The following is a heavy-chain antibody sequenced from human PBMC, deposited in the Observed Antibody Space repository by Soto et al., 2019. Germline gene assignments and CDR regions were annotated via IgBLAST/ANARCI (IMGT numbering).Heavy chain of an antibody. CDR3: ARANIVVVVAATVSWFDP. CDR2: IKHSGST. Sequence: QVQLQQWGAGLLKPSETLSLTCAVYGGSFSGYYWSWIRQPPGKGLEWIGEIKHSGSTNYNPSLKSLVTISVDTSKNQFSLKLSSVTAADTAVYYCARANIVVVVAATVSWFDPWGQGTLVTVSS. V-gene: IGHV4-34*01. CDR1: GGSFSGYY. D-gene: IGHD2-15*01. J-gene: IGHJ5*02.